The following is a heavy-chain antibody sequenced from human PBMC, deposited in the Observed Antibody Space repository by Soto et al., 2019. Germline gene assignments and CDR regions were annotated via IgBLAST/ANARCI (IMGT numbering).Heavy chain of an antibody. CDR2: INQSGGT. D-gene: IGHD1-26*01. J-gene: IGHJ4*02. CDR3: ARGLWEGKFDY. Sequence: QVQLQQRGAGLLTPSETLSLTCAVYGGSLSGYYWSWIRQSPGKGLEWIGEINQSGGTKYNPSLKSRVSISVDAFKSHYPLKLASVTAADTAVYYGARGLWEGKFDYWGQGTLVTVSS. CDR1: GGSLSGYY. V-gene: IGHV4-34*01.